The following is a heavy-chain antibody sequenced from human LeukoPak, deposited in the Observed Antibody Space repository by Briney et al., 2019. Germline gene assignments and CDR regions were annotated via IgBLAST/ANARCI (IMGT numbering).Heavy chain of an antibody. Sequence: PGGSLRLSCAASGFTFSNAWMSWVRQAPGKGLECVGRIKSKTDGGTTDYAAPVKGRFTISRDDSKNTLYLQMNSLKTEDTAVYYCTTEDIVLMVYASSTFDYWGQGTLVTVSS. D-gene: IGHD2-8*01. J-gene: IGHJ4*02. CDR1: GFTFSNAW. V-gene: IGHV3-15*01. CDR3: TTEDIVLMVYASSTFDY. CDR2: IKSKTDGGTT.